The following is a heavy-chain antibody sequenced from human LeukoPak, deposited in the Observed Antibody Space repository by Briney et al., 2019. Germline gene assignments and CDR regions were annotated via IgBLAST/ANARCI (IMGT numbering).Heavy chain of an antibody. V-gene: IGHV4-59*01. CDR2: IYYSGST. J-gene: IGHJ5*02. D-gene: IGHD6-19*01. CDR1: GGSISSYY. Sequence: SETLSLTCTVSGGSISSYYWSWIRQPPGKGLEWIGYIYYSGSTNYNPSLKSRVTISVDTSKNQFSLKLSSVTAADTAVYYCARAAIAVAGIDWFDPWGQGTLVTVSS. CDR3: ARAAIAVAGIDWFDP.